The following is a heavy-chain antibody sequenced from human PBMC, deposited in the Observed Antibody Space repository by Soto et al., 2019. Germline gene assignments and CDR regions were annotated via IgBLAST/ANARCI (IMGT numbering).Heavy chain of an antibody. CDR3: ARDAIVVVIATDAFDI. CDR2: ISSSSSYI. D-gene: IGHD2-21*01. V-gene: IGHV3-21*01. Sequence: GGSLRLSCAASGFTFSSYSMNWVRQAPGKGLEWVSSISSSSSYIYYADSVKGRFTISRDNAKNSLYLQMNSLRAEDTAVYYCARDAIVVVIATDAFDIWGQGTMVTVSS. J-gene: IGHJ3*02. CDR1: GFTFSSYS.